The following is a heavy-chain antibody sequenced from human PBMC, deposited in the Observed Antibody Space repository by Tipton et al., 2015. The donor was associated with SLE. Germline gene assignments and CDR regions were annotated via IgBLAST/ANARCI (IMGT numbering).Heavy chain of an antibody. V-gene: IGHV4-59*01. D-gene: IGHD3-16*01. CDR2: IYNVGST. J-gene: IGHJ4*02. Sequence: TLSLTCTVSGASISSYYWSWIRQPPGKGLDWIGYIYNVGSTNYNPSLKSRLTISVDMSKNQFSPKLSSVTAADAAVYYCARDQGGILDYWDQGTLVTVSS. CDR1: GASISSYY. CDR3: ARDQGGILDY.